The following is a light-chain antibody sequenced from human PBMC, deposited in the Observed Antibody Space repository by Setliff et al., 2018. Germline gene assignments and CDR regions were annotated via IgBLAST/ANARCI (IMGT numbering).Light chain of an antibody. V-gene: IGLV2-8*01. CDR3: SSYAGGDIYV. J-gene: IGLJ1*01. CDR2: EVS. Sequence: QSALAQPPSASGSPGQSVTISCTGTSSDVGGYNYVSWYQQHPGKAPKLMIYEVSKWPSGVPDRFSGSKSGNTASLTVSGLQAEDEADYYCSSYAGGDIYVFGTGTKVTVL. CDR1: SSDVGGYNY.